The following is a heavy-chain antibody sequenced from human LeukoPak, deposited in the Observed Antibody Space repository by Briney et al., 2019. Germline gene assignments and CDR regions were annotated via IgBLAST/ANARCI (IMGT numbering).Heavy chain of an antibody. CDR1: GFTFSSYW. Sequence: GGSLRLSCAASGFTFSSYWMSWVRQAPGKGLEWVANINQDGSEKYYVDSVKGRFTISRDNAKNPLYLQMNSLRAEDTAVYYCARHYYDSSGYYLSYYYYGMDVWGQGTTVTVSS. CDR3: ARHYYDSSGYYLSYYYYGMDV. J-gene: IGHJ6*02. D-gene: IGHD3-22*01. V-gene: IGHV3-7*01. CDR2: INQDGSEK.